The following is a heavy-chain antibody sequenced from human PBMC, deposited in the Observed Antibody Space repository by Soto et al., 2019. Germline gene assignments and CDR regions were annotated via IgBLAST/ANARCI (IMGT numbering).Heavy chain of an antibody. V-gene: IGHV4-30-2*01. D-gene: IGHD3-3*01. J-gene: IGHJ5*02. Sequence: SETLSLTCAVSGGSISSGGYSWSWIRQPPGKGLEWIGYIYHSGSTYYNPSLKSRVTISVDRSKNQFSLKLSSVTAADTAVYYCARGIWSGHYTTPHWFDPWGQGTLVTVSS. CDR1: GGSISSGGYS. CDR3: ARGIWSGHYTTPHWFDP. CDR2: IYHSGST.